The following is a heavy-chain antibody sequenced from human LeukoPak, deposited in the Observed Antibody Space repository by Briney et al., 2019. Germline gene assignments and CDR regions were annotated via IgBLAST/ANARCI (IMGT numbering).Heavy chain of an antibody. CDR3: AAYDSSGHDAFDV. J-gene: IGHJ3*01. CDR2: ISYSGST. CDR1: GGSIRSSSYY. D-gene: IGHD3-22*01. Sequence: SGTLSLTCTDSGGSIRSSSYYWGWIRQPPGKGLEWIGSISYSGSTYYNPSLKSRVTISVDTSKNQFSLKLSSVTAADTAVYHCAAYDSSGHDAFDVWGQGTMVTVSS. V-gene: IGHV4-39*01.